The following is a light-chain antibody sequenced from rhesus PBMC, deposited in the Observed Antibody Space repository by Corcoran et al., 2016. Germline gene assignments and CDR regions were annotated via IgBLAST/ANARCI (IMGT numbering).Light chain of an antibody. Sequence: EIVMMQSPATLSLSPGERATLSCRASQSVCSYVAWYQQKPEQAPRLLIYGASSRATGIPARFSGSGSGTDFTLTISSLEPEDFAVYYCQQYSNWPYSFGQGTKVEIK. CDR3: QQYSNWPYS. V-gene: IGKV3S9*01. CDR1: QSVCSY. J-gene: IGKJ2*01. CDR2: GAS.